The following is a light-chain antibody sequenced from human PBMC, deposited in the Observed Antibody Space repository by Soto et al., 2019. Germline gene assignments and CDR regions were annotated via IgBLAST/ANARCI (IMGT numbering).Light chain of an antibody. Sequence: AIRMTQSPSSFSASPGDRVTITCRASQGISSYLAWYQQKPGKAPKLLIYAASTLQSGVPSRFSGSGSGTDFTLTISCLQSEDFATYYCQQYYSYPRGTFGQGTKVDIK. CDR2: AAS. V-gene: IGKV1-8*01. CDR1: QGISSY. CDR3: QQYYSYPRGT. J-gene: IGKJ1*01.